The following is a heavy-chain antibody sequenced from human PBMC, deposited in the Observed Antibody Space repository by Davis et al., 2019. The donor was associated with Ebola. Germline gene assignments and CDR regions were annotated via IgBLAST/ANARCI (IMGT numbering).Heavy chain of an antibody. D-gene: IGHD3-10*01. CDR3: ARDVGSGSSIYYFDY. J-gene: IGHJ4*02. CDR1: GGTFSSYA. V-gene: IGHV1-18*01. Sequence: ASVKVSCKASGGTFSSYAISWVRQAPGQGLEWMGGISAYNGNTNYAQKLQGRVTMTTDTSTSTAYMELSSLRSEDTAVYYCARDVGSGSSIYYFDYWGQGTLVTVSS. CDR2: ISAYNGNT.